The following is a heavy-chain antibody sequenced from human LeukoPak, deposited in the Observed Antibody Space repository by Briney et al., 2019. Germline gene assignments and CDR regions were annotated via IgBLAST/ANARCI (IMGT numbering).Heavy chain of an antibody. V-gene: IGHV1-69*06. D-gene: IGHD2-15*01. Sequence: GASVKVSCKASGGTFSSYAISWVRQAPGQGLEWMGGIIPIFGTANYAQKFQDRVTITADKSTSTAYMELSSLRSEDTAVYYCARPAVVAATYDAFDIWGQGTMVTVSS. CDR1: GGTFSSYA. CDR3: ARPAVVAATYDAFDI. J-gene: IGHJ3*02. CDR2: IIPIFGTA.